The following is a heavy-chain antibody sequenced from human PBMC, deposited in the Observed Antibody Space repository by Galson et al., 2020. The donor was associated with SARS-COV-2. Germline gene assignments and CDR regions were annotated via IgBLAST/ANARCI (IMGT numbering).Heavy chain of an antibody. CDR2: INSGST. Sequence: SDTLSLTFAVPGDSVSSGDYSWSWIRQPPGKGLEWIGYINSGSTSYNPSLESRLTMSIDTSKNQFSLKLSSVTAADTAVYYCARETQGENWGEDYFDYWGQGTLVTVSS. CDR1: GDSVSSGDYS. CDR3: ARETQGENWGEDYFDY. J-gene: IGHJ4*02. V-gene: IGHV4-30-4*07. D-gene: IGHD7-27*01.